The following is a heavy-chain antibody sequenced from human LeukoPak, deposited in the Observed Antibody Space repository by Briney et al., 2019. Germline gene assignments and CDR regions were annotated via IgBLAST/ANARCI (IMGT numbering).Heavy chain of an antibody. V-gene: IGHV4-4*07. CDR3: ARSDFGDAFDI. CDR2: IYTSGST. Sequence: PSETLSLTCSVSGYSISSGYYWSWIRQPAGKGLEWIGRIYTSGSTNYNPSLKSRVTISVDTSKNQFSLKLSSVTAADTAVYYCARSDFGDAFDIWGQGTMVTVSS. CDR1: GYSISSGYY. D-gene: IGHD3-10*01. J-gene: IGHJ3*02.